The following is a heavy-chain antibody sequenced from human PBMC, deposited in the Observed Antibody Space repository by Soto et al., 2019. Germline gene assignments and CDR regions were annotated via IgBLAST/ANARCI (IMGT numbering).Heavy chain of an antibody. Sequence: QVQLVESGGGVVQPGRSLRLSCEASGYTYSSYTMHWVRQAPGKGLEWVAVISHDGSKKDYADSVKGRFTISRDNSKNTLFLQMISLRAEDTAVYYCARDSEGVVVPAARYYFYGMDVWGQGTTVTVSS. CDR3: ARDSEGVVVPAARYYFYGMDV. V-gene: IGHV3-30-3*01. CDR2: ISHDGSKK. CDR1: GYTYSSYT. J-gene: IGHJ6*02. D-gene: IGHD2-2*01.